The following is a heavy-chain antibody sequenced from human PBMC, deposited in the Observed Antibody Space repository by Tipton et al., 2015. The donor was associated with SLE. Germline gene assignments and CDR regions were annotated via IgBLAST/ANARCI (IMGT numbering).Heavy chain of an antibody. CDR2: IYSGGST. CDR1: GFTFSSYA. V-gene: IGHV3-53*04. Sequence: SLRLSCAASGFTFSSYAMSWVRQAPGKGLEWVSVIYSGGSTYYADSVKGRFTISRHNSKNTLYLQMNSLRAEDTAVYYCATRITMVQGAGGWGQGTLVTVSS. J-gene: IGHJ4*02. CDR3: ATRITMVQGAGG. D-gene: IGHD3-10*01.